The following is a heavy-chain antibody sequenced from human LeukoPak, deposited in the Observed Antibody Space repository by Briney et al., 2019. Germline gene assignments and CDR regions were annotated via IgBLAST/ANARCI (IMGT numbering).Heavy chain of an antibody. CDR3: ARGGRYDILTGYYSRDWNGDY. Sequence: ASVKVPCKASGYTFTSYGISRVRQAPGQGLEWMGWISAYNGNTNYAQKLQGRVTMTTDTSTSTAYMELRSLRSDDTAVYYCARGGRYDILTGYYSRDWNGDYWGQGTLVTVSS. CDR1: GYTFTSYG. D-gene: IGHD3-9*01. J-gene: IGHJ4*02. V-gene: IGHV1-18*01. CDR2: ISAYNGNT.